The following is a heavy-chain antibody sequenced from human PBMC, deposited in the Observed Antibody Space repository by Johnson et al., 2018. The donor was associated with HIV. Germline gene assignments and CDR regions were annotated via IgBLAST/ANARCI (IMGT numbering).Heavy chain of an antibody. CDR3: ARERTPAAAGTHDAFDI. D-gene: IGHD6-13*01. CDR2: IYSGGST. J-gene: IGHJ3*02. CDR1: GFTVSSNY. V-gene: IGHV3-53*01. Sequence: VQLVESGGGLIQPGGSLRLSCAASGFTVSSNYMSWVRQAPGKGLEWVSVIYSGGSTYYADSVKGRFTISRDNSKNSLYLQMNSRRAEDTAVYYCARERTPAAAGTHDAFDIWGQGTMVTVSS.